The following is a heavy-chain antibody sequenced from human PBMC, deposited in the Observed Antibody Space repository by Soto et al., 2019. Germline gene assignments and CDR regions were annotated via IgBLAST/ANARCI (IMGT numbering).Heavy chain of an antibody. J-gene: IGHJ3*02. Sequence: GGSLRLSCAASGFTFSSYAMSWVRQAPGKGLEWVSAISGSGGSTYYADSVKGRFTISRDNSKNTLYLQMNSLRAEDTAVYYCAKDRHYYGSGSYPREAFDIWGQGTMVTVSS. CDR3: AKDRHYYGSGSYPREAFDI. D-gene: IGHD3-10*01. CDR1: GFTFSSYA. V-gene: IGHV3-23*01. CDR2: ISGSGGST.